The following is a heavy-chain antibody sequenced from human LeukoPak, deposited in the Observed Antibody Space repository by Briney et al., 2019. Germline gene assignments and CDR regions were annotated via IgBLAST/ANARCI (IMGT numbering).Heavy chain of an antibody. J-gene: IGHJ6*03. CDR1: GGSISSYY. D-gene: IGHD3-22*01. CDR3: ARAMTDGDYYYMDV. CDR2: VYYSGST. V-gene: IGHV4-59*01. Sequence: SETLSLTCTVSGGSISSYYWSWIRQPPGKGLEWIGYVYYSGSTNYNPSLKSRVTISVDTSKNQFSLKLSSVTAADTAVYYCARAMTDGDYYYMDVWGKGTTVTVSS.